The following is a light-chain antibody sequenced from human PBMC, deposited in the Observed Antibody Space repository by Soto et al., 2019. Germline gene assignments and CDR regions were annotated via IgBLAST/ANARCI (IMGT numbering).Light chain of an antibody. Sequence: DIHMTQSPSTLSASVGDRVTITCRASQSISSWLAWYQQKPGKAPKLLIYAASSLQSGVPSRFSGSGSGTDFTLTISSLQLDDFATYYCQQSYSTPPWTFGQGTKVDIK. J-gene: IGKJ1*01. CDR2: AAS. CDR1: QSISSW. V-gene: IGKV1-39*01. CDR3: QQSYSTPPWT.